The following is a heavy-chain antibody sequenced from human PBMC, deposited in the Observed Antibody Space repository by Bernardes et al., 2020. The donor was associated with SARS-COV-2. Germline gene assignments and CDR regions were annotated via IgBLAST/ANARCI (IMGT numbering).Heavy chain of an antibody. V-gene: IGHV4-31*03. CDR2: IYYNGNT. D-gene: IGHD2-21*02. Sequence: SETLSLTCTVSGGCIRRGGYYWRWRLQHPGKGLEWIGYIYYNGNTYYNPSLKSRLTISVDTSKNQFSLKLTSVTAADTAVYYCARDPWGDSVPQNYWYFDLWGRGTLVTVSS. CDR3: ARDPWGDSVPQNYWYFDL. J-gene: IGHJ2*01. CDR1: GGCIRRGGYY.